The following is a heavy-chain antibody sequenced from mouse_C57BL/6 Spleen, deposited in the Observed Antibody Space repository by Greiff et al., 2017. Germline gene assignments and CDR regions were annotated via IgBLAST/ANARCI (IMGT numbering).Heavy chain of an antibody. Sequence: EVQLVESGGDLVQPGGSLKLSCAASGFTFSSYGVSWVRQTPDKRLEWVATISSGGSYTYYPDSVKGRFTISRDNAKNTLYLQMSSLKSEDTSMYYCARQYGNPYYAMDYWGQGTSVTVSS. CDR2: ISSGGSYT. D-gene: IGHD2-1*01. J-gene: IGHJ4*01. V-gene: IGHV5-6*01. CDR3: ARQYGNPYYAMDY. CDR1: GFTFSSYG.